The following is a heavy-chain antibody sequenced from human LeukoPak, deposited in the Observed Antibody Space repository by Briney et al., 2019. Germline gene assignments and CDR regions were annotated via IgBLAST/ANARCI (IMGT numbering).Heavy chain of an antibody. CDR3: ARGLTGTYSPVYWYFDL. D-gene: IGHD1-14*01. CDR2: ISGSGGST. CDR1: GFTFSSYA. Sequence: GGSLRLSCAASGFTFSSYAMSWVRQAPGKGLEWASAISGSGGSTYYADSVKGRFTISRDNSKNTLYLQMNSLRAEDTAVYYCARGLTGTYSPVYWYFDLWGRGTLVTVSS. V-gene: IGHV3-23*01. J-gene: IGHJ2*01.